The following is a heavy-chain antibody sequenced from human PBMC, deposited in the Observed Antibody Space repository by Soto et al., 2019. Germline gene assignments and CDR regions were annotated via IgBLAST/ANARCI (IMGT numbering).Heavy chain of an antibody. Sequence: ASVTVSCKASGYTITSYGISWVRQAPGQGLEWMGWIRAYNSNTIYAQRLQGRVTMTTDTSTSTAYMERRSLRSADTAVYYCARGFPYYDISRAPNWCDPWGQGTLGTVSS. J-gene: IGHJ5*02. D-gene: IGHD3-9*01. V-gene: IGHV1-18*01. CDR3: ARGFPYYDISRAPNWCDP. CDR2: IRAYNSNT. CDR1: GYTITSYG.